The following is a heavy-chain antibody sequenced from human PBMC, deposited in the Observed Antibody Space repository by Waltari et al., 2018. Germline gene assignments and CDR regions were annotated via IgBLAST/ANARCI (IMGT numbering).Heavy chain of an antibody. V-gene: IGHV4-59*01. J-gene: IGHJ3*02. CDR2: IYYMGRT. D-gene: IGHD3-3*01. CDR1: GGSISSYH. CDR3: ARGVGYYDFWSGYYTGAMDNASDI. Sequence: QVQLQESGPGLVKPSETLSLTCTVSGGSISSYHWSWIRQPPGQGLARFGYIYYMGRTNYNPSLKSGVNISGDTSKNQCSLKLSSVTAADTAGYYCARGVGYYDFWSGYYTGAMDNASDIWGQGTMVTVSS.